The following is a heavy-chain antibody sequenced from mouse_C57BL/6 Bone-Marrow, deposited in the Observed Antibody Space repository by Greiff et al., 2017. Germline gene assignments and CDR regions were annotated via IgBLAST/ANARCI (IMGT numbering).Heavy chain of an antibody. V-gene: IGHV5-6*01. Sequence: EVKLQESGGDLVKPGGSLKLSCAASGFTFSSYGMSWVRQTPDKRLEWVATISSGGSYTYYPDSVKGRFTISRDNAKNTLYLQMSSLKSEDTAMYYCARIYYDYNYYAMDYWGQGTSVTVSS. J-gene: IGHJ4*01. D-gene: IGHD2-4*01. CDR3: ARIYYDYNYYAMDY. CDR2: ISSGGSYT. CDR1: GFTFSSYG.